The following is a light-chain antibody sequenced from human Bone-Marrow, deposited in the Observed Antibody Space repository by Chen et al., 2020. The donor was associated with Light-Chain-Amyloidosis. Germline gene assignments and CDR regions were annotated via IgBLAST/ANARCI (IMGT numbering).Light chain of an antibody. J-gene: IGKJ4*01. CDR3: QQYNDWPLT. CDR2: DAS. V-gene: IGKV3-15*01. Sequence: EIVMTQSPATLSLSPGERATLSCGASQGLNNKLAWYQQKPGQAPRLLIYDASTRATDIPSRFRCSGSGTEFTLTIPSLTSEDFALYYCQQYNDWPLTFGGGTKVE. CDR1: QGLNNK.